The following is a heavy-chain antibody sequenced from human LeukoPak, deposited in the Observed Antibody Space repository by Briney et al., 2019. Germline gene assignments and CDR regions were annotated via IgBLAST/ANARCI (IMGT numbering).Heavy chain of an antibody. D-gene: IGHD3-9*01. CDR2: IYYSGST. J-gene: IGHJ4*02. V-gene: IGHV4-39*01. CDR1: GGSISSSSYY. Sequence: SETLSLTCTVSGGSISSSSYYWGWIRQPPGKGLEWIGSIYYSGSTYYNPSLKSRVTISVDTSKNRFSLKLSSVTAADTAVYYCARQGSNYDILTGYYSRYYFDYWGQGTLVTVSS. CDR3: ARQGSNYDILTGYYSRYYFDY.